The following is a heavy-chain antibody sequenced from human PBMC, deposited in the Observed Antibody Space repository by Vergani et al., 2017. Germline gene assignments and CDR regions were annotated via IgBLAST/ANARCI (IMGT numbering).Heavy chain of an antibody. V-gene: IGHV4-39*01. CDR1: GGSISSSSYY. D-gene: IGHD6-19*01. CDR3: ARLGIAVARTIGY. J-gene: IGHJ4*02. CDR2: IYYSGST. Sequence: QLQLQESGPGLVKPSETLSLTCTVSGGSISSSSYYWGWIRQPPGKGLEWIGSIYYSGSTYYNPSLKSRVTISVDTSKNQFSLKLSSVTAADTAVYYCARLGIAVARTIGYWGQGTLVTVSS.